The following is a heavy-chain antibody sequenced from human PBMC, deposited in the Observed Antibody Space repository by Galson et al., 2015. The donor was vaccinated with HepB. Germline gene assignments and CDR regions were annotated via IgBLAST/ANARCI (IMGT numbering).Heavy chain of an antibody. Sequence: SLRLSCAASGFTVSSNYMSWVRQAPGKGLEWVSGIYSGSSTYYADSVKGRFTISRDNSKNTLYLQMNSLRAEDTAVYYCARARAYWGSYAFDIWGQGTMVTVSS. CDR2: IYSGSST. CDR3: ARARAYWGSYAFDI. V-gene: IGHV3-53*01. D-gene: IGHD3-16*01. J-gene: IGHJ3*02. CDR1: GFTVSSNY.